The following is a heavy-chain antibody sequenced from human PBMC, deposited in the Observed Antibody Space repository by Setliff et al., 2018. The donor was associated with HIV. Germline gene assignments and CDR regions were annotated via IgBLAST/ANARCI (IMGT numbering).Heavy chain of an antibody. V-gene: IGHV4-31*03. D-gene: IGHD3-16*02. Sequence: NPSETLSLTCTVSGGSISSGGYYWSWIRQQPGKGLEWIGYIYYSWSTYYNPSLKSRVTISVDTSKNQFSLKLSSVTAADTAVYYCARGYPVSYYYYMDVWGKGTTVTVSS. CDR3: ARGYPVSYYYYMDV. J-gene: IGHJ6*03. CDR2: IYYSWST. CDR1: GGSISSGGYY.